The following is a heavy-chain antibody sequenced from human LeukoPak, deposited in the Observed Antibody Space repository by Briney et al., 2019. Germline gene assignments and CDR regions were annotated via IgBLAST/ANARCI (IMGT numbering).Heavy chain of an antibody. Sequence: GGSLRLSCAASGFTFTIYAMNCVPDAPGKGLEWVSRISDGTAGTYYADSVKGRFTISRDNSKNTLYLQMNSLRAEDTAVYYCARASGLRSFTLISWGLGTLVTVSS. CDR2: ISDGTAGT. CDR1: GFTFTIYA. CDR3: ARASGLRSFTLIS. D-gene: IGHD3-3*01. J-gene: IGHJ5*02. V-gene: IGHV3-23*01.